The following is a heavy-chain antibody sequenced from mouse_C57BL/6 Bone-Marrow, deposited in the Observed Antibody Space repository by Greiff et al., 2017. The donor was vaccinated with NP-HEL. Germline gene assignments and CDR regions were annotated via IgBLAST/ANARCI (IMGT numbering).Heavy chain of an antibody. V-gene: IGHV2-6-1*01. CDR3: ARQFYSNYGAMDY. J-gene: IGHJ4*01. D-gene: IGHD2-5*01. CDR1: GFSLTSYG. CDR2: IWSDGST. Sequence: QVQLQQSGPGLVAPSQSLSITCTVSGFSLTSYGVHWVRQPPGKGLEWLVVIWSDGSTTYNSAPKSRLSISNDNSKSQVFLKMNSIQTDDTAMYYCARQFYSNYGAMDYWGQGTSVTVSS.